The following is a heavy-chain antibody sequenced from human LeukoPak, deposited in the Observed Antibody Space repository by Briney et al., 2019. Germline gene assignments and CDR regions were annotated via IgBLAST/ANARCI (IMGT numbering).Heavy chain of an antibody. D-gene: IGHD1-26*01. CDR1: GGTFSSYA. J-gene: IGHJ4*02. Sequence: ASVKVSCKASGGTFSSYAISWVRQAPGQGLEWMGIINPSGGSTSYAQKFQGRVTMTRDTSTSTVYMELSSLRSEDTAVYYCARDPGSGSYSNWGQGTLVTVSS. CDR2: INPSGGST. CDR3: ARDPGSGSYSN. V-gene: IGHV1-46*01.